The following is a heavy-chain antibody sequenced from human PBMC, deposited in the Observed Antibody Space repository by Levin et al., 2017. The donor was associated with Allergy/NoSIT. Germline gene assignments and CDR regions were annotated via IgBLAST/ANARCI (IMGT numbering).Heavy chain of an antibody. D-gene: IGHD4/OR15-4a*01. J-gene: IGHJ2*01. Sequence: MSSETLSLTCTVSGGSISSGDYWSWIRQPPGKGLEWIGYMFYSGSTYYNPSLKSRVIILVDTSKNQFSLKLSSVTAADTAVYYCAQKFGAYWYFDLWGRGTLVTVSS. CDR1: GGSISSGDY. V-gene: IGHV4-30-4*01. CDR2: MFYSGST. CDR3: AQKFGAYWYFDL.